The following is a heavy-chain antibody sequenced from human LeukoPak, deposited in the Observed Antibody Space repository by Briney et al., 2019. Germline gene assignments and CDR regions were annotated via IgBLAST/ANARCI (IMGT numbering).Heavy chain of an antibody. CDR1: GYTFTNYG. CDR2: ISAYNGNT. D-gene: IGHD6-19*01. Sequence: ASVKVSCKASGYTFTNYGISWVRQAPGQGLEWVGWISAYNGNTNYAQNLQVRVTMTTDTSTSAAYMELRSLISDDTAVYYCAREGPVAVAGLDYWGQGTLVTVSS. J-gene: IGHJ4*02. CDR3: AREGPVAVAGLDY. V-gene: IGHV1-18*01.